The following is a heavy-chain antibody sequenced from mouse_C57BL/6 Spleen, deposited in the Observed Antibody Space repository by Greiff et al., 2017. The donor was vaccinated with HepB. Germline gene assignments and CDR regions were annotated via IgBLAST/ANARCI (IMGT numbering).Heavy chain of an antibody. D-gene: IGHD1-1*01. CDR2: INYDGSST. CDR1: GFTFSDYY. CDR3: ARVRGYYYGSIWYFDV. J-gene: IGHJ1*03. V-gene: IGHV5-16*01. Sequence: EVQLVESEGGLVQPGSSMKLSCTASGFTFSDYYMAWVRQVPEKGLEWVANINYDGSSTYYLDSLKSRFIISRDNAKNILYLQMSSMKSEDTATYYCARVRGYYYGSIWYFDVWGTGTTVTVSS.